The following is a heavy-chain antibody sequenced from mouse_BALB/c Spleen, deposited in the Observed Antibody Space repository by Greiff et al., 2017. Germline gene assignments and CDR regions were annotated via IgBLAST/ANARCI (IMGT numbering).Heavy chain of an antibody. CDR1: GYTFTSYW. J-gene: IGHJ3*01. V-gene: IGHV1S81*02. CDR3: ARGGTGTGFAY. D-gene: IGHD4-1*01. Sequence: QVQLQQPGAELVKPGASVKLSCKASGYTFTSYWMHWVKQRPGQGLEWIGEINPSNGRTNYNEKFKTKATLTVDKSSSTAYMQLSSLTSEDSAVYFCARGGTGTGFAYWGQGTLSLSLQ. CDR2: INPSNGRT.